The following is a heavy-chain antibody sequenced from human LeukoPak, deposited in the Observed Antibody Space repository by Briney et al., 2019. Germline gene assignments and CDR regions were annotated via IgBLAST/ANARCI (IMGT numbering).Heavy chain of an antibody. J-gene: IGHJ4*02. CDR3: AKDDSSTMGHFDY. V-gene: IGHV3-23*01. D-gene: IGHD3-10*01. Sequence: GGSLRLSCAASGFTFSSYAMHWVRQAPGKGLEWVSAISGSGGSTYYADSVKGRFTISRDNSKNTLYLQMNSLRAEDTAVYYCAKDDSSTMGHFDYWGQGTLVTVSS. CDR2: ISGSGGST. CDR1: GFTFSSYA.